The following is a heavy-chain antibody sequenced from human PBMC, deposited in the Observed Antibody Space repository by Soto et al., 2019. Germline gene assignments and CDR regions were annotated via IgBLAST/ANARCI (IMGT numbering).Heavy chain of an antibody. J-gene: IGHJ6*02. V-gene: IGHV3-66*01. D-gene: IGHD3-9*01. CDR1: GFTVSSNY. CDR2: IYSGGST. CDR3: ARDRGYDILTGYYRSRRYYGMDV. Sequence: GGSLRLSCAASGFTVSSNYMSWVRQAPGKGLEWVSVIYSGGSTYYADSVKGRFTISRDNSKNTLYLQMNSLRAEDTAVYYCARDRGYDILTGYYRSRRYYGMDVWGQGTTVTVSS.